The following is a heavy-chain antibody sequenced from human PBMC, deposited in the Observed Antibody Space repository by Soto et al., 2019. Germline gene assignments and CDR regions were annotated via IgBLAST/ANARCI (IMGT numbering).Heavy chain of an antibody. CDR1: GYTFTRYD. CDR3: ARTDGSFDS. V-gene: IGHV1-8*01. Sequence: QVQLVQSGAEVKKPGASVKLSCKTSGYTFTRYDINWVRQAPGQGLEWVGWTNPKSGYTGCAQKFQGRITMTRDSSLTPAYMQLNSVTSDDTAVYYCARTDGSFDSCGQGTLVTVSS. CDR2: TNPKSGYT. D-gene: IGHD2-15*01. J-gene: IGHJ4*02.